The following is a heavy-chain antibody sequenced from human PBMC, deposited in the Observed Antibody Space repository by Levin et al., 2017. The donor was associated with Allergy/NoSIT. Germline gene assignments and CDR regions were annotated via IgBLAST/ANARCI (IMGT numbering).Heavy chain of an antibody. CDR2: ISPYNGNT. J-gene: IGHJ4*02. CDR1: GYTFRNYG. CDR3: AREHGYSGYLLD. D-gene: IGHD5-12*01. V-gene: IGHV1-18*01. Sequence: ASVKVSCKTSGYTFRNYGISWVRQAPGQGLEWVGWISPYNGNTNHAQKLQGRVTLTTDTLASTAYMELRSLRSDGTAVYSCAREHGYSGYLLDWGQGTLVTVSS.